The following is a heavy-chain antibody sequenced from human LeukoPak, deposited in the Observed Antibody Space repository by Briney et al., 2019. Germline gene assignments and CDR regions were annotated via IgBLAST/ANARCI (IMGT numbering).Heavy chain of an antibody. D-gene: IGHD3-3*01. J-gene: IGHJ3*02. Sequence: SETLSLACVVSGGSLSTHHWSWIRQSPGRGLEWIGYISDSGSTNYNPSLKSRVTISVDTSKNQFSLMLSSVTAADTAVYYCARAPSIGYDFWSGYYTPSAFDIWGQGTMVTVSS. CDR1: GGSLSTHH. V-gene: IGHV4-59*11. CDR2: ISDSGST. CDR3: ARAPSIGYDFWSGYYTPSAFDI.